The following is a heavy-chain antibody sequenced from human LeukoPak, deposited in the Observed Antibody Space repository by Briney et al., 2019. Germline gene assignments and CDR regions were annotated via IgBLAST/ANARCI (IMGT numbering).Heavy chain of an antibody. Sequence: EASVKVSCKASGYTFINYGLSWVRQAPGQGLEWMGWINPNSGATNYAQNFQGRVTMTRDTSISTAYMEMTRLTSDDTAVYFCARGYGSSWFDTWGQGTLVTVSS. D-gene: IGHD3-10*01. CDR3: ARGYGSSWFDT. CDR1: GYTFINYG. CDR2: INPNSGAT. J-gene: IGHJ5*02. V-gene: IGHV1-2*02.